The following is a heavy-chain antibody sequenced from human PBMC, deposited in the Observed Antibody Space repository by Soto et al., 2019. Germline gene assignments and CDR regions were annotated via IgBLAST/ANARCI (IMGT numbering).Heavy chain of an antibody. V-gene: IGHV4-59*01. CDR1: RGCMKIYV. CDR2: IDYSGST. J-gene: IGHJ6*02. CDR3: ARDRRMTNYYYYGMDV. Sequence: SVTISLPRTACRGCMKIYVWAGIRQNPGKGLEWIGYIDYSGSTNYNPSLKSRVTISVDTSKNQFALKLSSVTAADTAVYYCARDRRMTNYYYYGMDVWGQGTTVTVSS. D-gene: IGHD4-17*01.